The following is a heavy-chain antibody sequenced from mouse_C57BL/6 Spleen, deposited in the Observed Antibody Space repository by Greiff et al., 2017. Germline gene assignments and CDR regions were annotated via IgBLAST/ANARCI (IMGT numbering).Heavy chain of an antibody. Sequence: QVQLQQPGAELVRPGSSVKLSCKASGYTFTSYWMHWVKQRPIQGLEWIGNIDPSDSETHYNQKFKDKATLSVDKSSSTAYMQLSSLTSEDSAVYYCARCYYYCSSDWYFDVWGTGTTVTVSS. V-gene: IGHV1-52*01. CDR2: IDPSDSET. CDR3: ARCYYYCSSDWYFDV. D-gene: IGHD1-1*01. CDR1: GYTFTSYW. J-gene: IGHJ1*03.